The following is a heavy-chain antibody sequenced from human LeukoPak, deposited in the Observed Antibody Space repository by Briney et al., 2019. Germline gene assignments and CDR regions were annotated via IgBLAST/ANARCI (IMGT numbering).Heavy chain of an antibody. D-gene: IGHD3-22*01. CDR1: GGSISSGGYY. J-gene: IGHJ3*02. CDR3: ARWSYYDSSGYYSRNDAFDI. Sequence: SETLSLTCTVSGGSISSGGYYWSWIRQHPGKGLEWIGYIYYSGSTYYNPSLKSRVTISVDTFKNQFSLKLSSVTAADTAVYYCARWSYYDSSGYYSRNDAFDIWGQGTMVTVSS. CDR2: IYYSGST. V-gene: IGHV4-31*03.